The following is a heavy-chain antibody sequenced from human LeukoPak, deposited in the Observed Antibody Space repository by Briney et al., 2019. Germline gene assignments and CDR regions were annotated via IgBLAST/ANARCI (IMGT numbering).Heavy chain of an antibody. V-gene: IGHV3-23*01. CDR3: AKPSSIVIVPTALQRSLDY. Sequence: GGSLRLSCTASGFTFRNYAMTWVRQAPGKGLEWVSTISGSGGTTYYADSVKGRLIISRDNSKNTLSLQMNSLRAEDTAVYYCAKPSSIVIVPTALQRSLDYWGQGALVTVSS. J-gene: IGHJ4*02. CDR1: GFTFRNYA. CDR2: ISGSGGTT. D-gene: IGHD2/OR15-2a*01.